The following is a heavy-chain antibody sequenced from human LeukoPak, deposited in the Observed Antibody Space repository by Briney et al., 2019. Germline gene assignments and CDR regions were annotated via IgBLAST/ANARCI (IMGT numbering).Heavy chain of an antibody. CDR1: GFTFSNHW. J-gene: IGHJ6*02. CDR3: ARRMTTAAGGWGYGMDA. Sequence: GGSLRLSCAASGFTFSNHWRSGFGKPPGKGLDWVTKIRHDGSDTKYVDSVKGRFTISRDNAKNSLYLRMNTLRAEDAAAYYRARRMTTAAGGWGYGMDAWGQGTTVTVS. D-gene: IGHD6-13*01. CDR2: IRHDGSDT. V-gene: IGHV3-7*03.